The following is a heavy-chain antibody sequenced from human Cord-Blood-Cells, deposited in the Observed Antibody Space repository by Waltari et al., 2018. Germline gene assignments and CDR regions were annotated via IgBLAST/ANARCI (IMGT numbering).Heavy chain of an antibody. D-gene: IGHD5-12*01. CDR2: IKQDGSEK. CDR3: ARVGSGYDYDY. V-gene: IGHV3-7*01. J-gene: IGHJ4*02. CDR1: GFTFSSYW. Sequence: VESGGGLVQPGGSLRLSCAASGFTFSSYWMSWVRQAPGKGREWVANIKQDGSEKYHVDSVKGRFTISRDNAKNSLYLQMNSLRAEDTAVYYCARVGSGYDYDYWGQGTLVTVSS.